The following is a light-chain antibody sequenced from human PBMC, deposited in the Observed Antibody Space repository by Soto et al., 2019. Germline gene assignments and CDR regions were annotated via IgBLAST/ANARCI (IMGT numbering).Light chain of an antibody. V-gene: IGLV2-8*01. CDR2: EVS. J-gene: IGLJ1*01. Sequence: QSALTQPPSASGSPGQSVTISCTGNSNDVGYSSFISWYQQHPGKGPKLIIYEVSKRPSGVPDRFSGSKSGNTASLSVSGLKDEDEADYFCNAQADNGKHVFGTGTKLAVL. CDR3: NAQADNGKHV. CDR1: SNDVGYSSF.